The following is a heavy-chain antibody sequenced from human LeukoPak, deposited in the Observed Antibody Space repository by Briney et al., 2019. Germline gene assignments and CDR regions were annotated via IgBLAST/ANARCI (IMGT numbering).Heavy chain of an antibody. CDR2: INPSGGST. V-gene: IGHV1-46*01. CDR1: GYTFTSYY. CDR3: ARMLGVDTAMELDY. Sequence: ASVKVSCKASGYTFTSYYMHWVRQAPGQGLEWMGIINPSGGSTSYAQKFQGRVTMTRDTSISTAYMELSRLRSDDTAVYYCARMLGVDTAMELDYWGQGTLVTVSS. D-gene: IGHD5-18*01. J-gene: IGHJ4*02.